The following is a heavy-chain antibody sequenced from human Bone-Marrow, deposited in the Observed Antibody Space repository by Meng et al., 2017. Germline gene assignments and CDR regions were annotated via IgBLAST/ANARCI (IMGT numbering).Heavy chain of an antibody. CDR2: INWNGGGT. CDR1: GFTFDGYG. Sequence: GESLKISCAASGFTFDGYGLNWVRQAPGKGLEWVSGINWNGGGTGYADSVKGRFTISRDNAKKSLYLQMNSLRAEDTAVYYCAKDTTSGWNMGNWGQGTLVTVSS. J-gene: IGHJ4*02. CDR3: AKDTTSGWNMGN. D-gene: IGHD6-19*01. V-gene: IGHV3-20*04.